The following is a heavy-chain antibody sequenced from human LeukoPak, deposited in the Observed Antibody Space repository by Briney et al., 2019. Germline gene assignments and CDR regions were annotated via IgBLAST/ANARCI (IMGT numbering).Heavy chain of an antibody. V-gene: IGHV1-69*13. J-gene: IGHJ4*02. CDR1: GYTFTSYA. CDR2: IIPIFGTA. CDR3: ARSSGRYYYFDY. Sequence: GASVKVSCKASGYTFTSYAMNWARQAPGQGLEWMGGIIPIFGTANYAQKFQGRVTITADESTSTAYMELSSLRSEDTAVYYCARSSGRYYYFDYWGQGTLVTVSS. D-gene: IGHD3-22*01.